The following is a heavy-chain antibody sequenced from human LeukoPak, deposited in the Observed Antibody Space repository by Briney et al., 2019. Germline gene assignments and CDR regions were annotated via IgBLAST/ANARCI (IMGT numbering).Heavy chain of an antibody. Sequence: SETLSLTCTVSGGSISSSSYYWGWIRQPPGKGLEWIGSIYYSGSTYYNPSLKSRVTISVDTSKNQFSLKLSSVTAADTAVYYCARVLYEGYYYGSGSYYNGGPDYWGQGTLVTVSS. V-gene: IGHV4-39*07. CDR3: ARVLYEGYYYGSGSYYNGGPDY. CDR1: GGSISSSSYY. J-gene: IGHJ4*02. D-gene: IGHD3-10*01. CDR2: IYYSGST.